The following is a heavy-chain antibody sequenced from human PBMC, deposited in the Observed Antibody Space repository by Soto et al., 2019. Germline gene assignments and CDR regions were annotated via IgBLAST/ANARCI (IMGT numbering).Heavy chain of an antibody. Sequence: XSVKVSCNAAGYSFTSYDINWGRQATGQGLEWMGWMNPNSGNTGYAQKFQGRVTMTRNTSISTAYMELSSLRSEDTAVYYCARGPWIQLWFDYYYYYYGMDVWGQGTTVTVSS. CDR2: MNPNSGNT. CDR3: ARGPWIQLWFDYYYYYYGMDV. J-gene: IGHJ6*02. CDR1: GYSFTSYD. V-gene: IGHV1-8*01. D-gene: IGHD5-18*01.